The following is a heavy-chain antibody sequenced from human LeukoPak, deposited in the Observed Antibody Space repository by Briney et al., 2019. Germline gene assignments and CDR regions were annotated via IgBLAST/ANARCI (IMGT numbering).Heavy chain of an antibody. V-gene: IGHV3-53*01. CDR2: IYSGGST. Sequence: GGSLRLSCAASGITVSSNYMSWVRQAPGKGLEWVSVIYSGGSTYYADSVKGRFTISRDNSKNTLYLQMNSLRAEDTAVYYCARDGSWGKYYFDYWGQGTLVTVSS. D-gene: IGHD7-27*01. J-gene: IGHJ4*02. CDR1: GITVSSNY. CDR3: ARDGSWGKYYFDY.